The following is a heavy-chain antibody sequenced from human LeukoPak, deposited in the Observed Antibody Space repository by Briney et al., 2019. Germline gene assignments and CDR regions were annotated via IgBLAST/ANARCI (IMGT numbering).Heavy chain of an antibody. J-gene: IGHJ6*02. D-gene: IGHD3-22*01. V-gene: IGHV1-2*02. CDR2: INPNSGGT. CDR1: GYTFTGYY. Sequence: ASVTVSCTASGYTFTGYYMHWVRQAPGQGLEWMGWINPNSGGTNYAQKFQGRVTMTTDTSTSTAYMELRSLRSDDTAVYYCASKNYYDSSGHPPNLPFGYYYYGMDVWGQGTTVTVSS. CDR3: ASKNYYDSSGHPPNLPFGYYYYGMDV.